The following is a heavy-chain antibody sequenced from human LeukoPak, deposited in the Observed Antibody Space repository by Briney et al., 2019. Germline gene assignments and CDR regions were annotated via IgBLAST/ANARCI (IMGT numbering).Heavy chain of an antibody. CDR3: ARRKVRGVLGFNRAGDNWFDP. Sequence: PSETLSLTCTVSGGSISSYYWSWIRQPPGKGLEWIGEINHSGSTNYNPSLKSRVTISVGTSKNQFSLKLSSVTAADTAVYYCARRKVRGVLGFNRAGDNWFDPWGQGTLVTVSS. CDR1: GGSISSYY. V-gene: IGHV4-34*01. D-gene: IGHD3-10*01. CDR2: INHSGST. J-gene: IGHJ5*02.